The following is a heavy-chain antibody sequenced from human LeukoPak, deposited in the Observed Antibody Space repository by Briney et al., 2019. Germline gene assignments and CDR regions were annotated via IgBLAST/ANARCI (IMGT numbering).Heavy chain of an antibody. D-gene: IGHD6-19*01. V-gene: IGHV4-39*01. Sequence: PSEILSLTCTVSGGSISSSTYYWGWIRQPPGKGLEWIGSIYYSGSTYYNPSLKSRVTISVDTSKNQFSLKLSSVTAADTAVYYCAGRRAIAVAGISQADFDYWGQGTLVTVSS. J-gene: IGHJ4*02. CDR1: GGSISSSTYY. CDR3: AGRRAIAVAGISQADFDY. CDR2: IYYSGST.